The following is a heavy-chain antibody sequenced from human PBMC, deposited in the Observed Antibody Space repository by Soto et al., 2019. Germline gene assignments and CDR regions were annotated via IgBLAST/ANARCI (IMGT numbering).Heavy chain of an antibody. J-gene: IGHJ4*02. V-gene: IGHV3-7*01. CDR3: ARAFYDILTGVSG. D-gene: IGHD3-9*01. CDR2: IKQDGSEK. CDR1: GFTFSSYW. Sequence: GGSLRLSCAASGFTFSSYWMSWVRQAPGKGLEWVANIKQDGSEKYYVDSVKGRFTISRDNAKNSLYLQMNSLRAEDTAVYYCARAFYDILTGVSGWGQGTLVTVSS.